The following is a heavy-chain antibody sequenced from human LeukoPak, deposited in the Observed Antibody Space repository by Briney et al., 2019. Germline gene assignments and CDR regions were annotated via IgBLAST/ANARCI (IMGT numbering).Heavy chain of an antibody. CDR3: ARGRMIVVVITLKNYFDY. V-gene: IGHV4-34*01. J-gene: IGHJ4*02. CDR2: INHSGST. D-gene: IGHD3-22*01. Sequence: PSETLSLTCAVYGGSFSGYYWSWIRQPPGKGLEWIGEINHSGSTNYNPSLKSRVIISVDTYTNQFSLKLGSVTAADTAVYYCARGRMIVVVITLKNYFDYWGQGTLVTVSS. CDR1: GGSFSGYY.